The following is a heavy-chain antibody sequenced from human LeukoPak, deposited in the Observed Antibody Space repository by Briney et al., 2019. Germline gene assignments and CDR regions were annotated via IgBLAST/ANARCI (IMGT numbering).Heavy chain of an antibody. CDR3: ARVFTDSSGYNGIGY. J-gene: IGHJ4*02. D-gene: IGHD3-22*01. V-gene: IGHV4-59*01. CDR1: GGSISSYY. CDR2: IYYSGST. Sequence: SETLSLTCTVSGGSISSYYWSWIRQPPGKGLEWIGYIYYSGSTNYNPSLKSRVTISVDTSKNQFSLKLSSVTAADTAVYYCARVFTDSSGYNGIGYWGQGTLVTVSS.